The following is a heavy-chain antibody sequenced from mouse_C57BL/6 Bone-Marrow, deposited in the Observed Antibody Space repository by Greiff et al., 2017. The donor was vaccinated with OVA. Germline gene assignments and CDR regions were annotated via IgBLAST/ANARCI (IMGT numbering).Heavy chain of an antibody. CDR1: GYTFTDYY. D-gene: IGHD2-1*01. J-gene: IGHJ1*03. CDR3: ARVGVYYGNYVYWYFDV. V-gene: IGHV1-75*01. CDR2: IFTGSGST. Sequence: VQLQESGPELVKPGASVKISCKASGYTFTDYYINWVKQRPGQGLEWIGWIFTGSGSTYYNEKFKGKATLTVDKSSSTAYMLLSSLTSEDSAVYFCARVGVYYGNYVYWYFDVWGTGTTVTVSS.